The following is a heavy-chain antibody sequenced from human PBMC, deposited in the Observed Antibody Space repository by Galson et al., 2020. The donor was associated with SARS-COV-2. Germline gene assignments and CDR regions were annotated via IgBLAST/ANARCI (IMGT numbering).Heavy chain of an antibody. D-gene: IGHD2-2*02. V-gene: IGHV3-49*04. CDR3: TPFPYCTSNSCYTGPVDY. CDR1: GFSFGDYA. CDR2: IRSKAYGGTT. Sequence: GGSLRLSCTASGFSFGDYAMSWVRQAPGKGLEWVGFIRSKAYGGTTEYAASVKGRFTISRDDSKSIVYLQINSLKTEDTAVYYCTPFPYCTSNSCYTGPVDYWGQGTLVTVSS. J-gene: IGHJ4*02.